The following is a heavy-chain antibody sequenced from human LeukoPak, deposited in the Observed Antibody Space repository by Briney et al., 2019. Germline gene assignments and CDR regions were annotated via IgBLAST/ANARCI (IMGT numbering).Heavy chain of an antibody. V-gene: IGHV3-21*01. J-gene: IGHJ4*02. D-gene: IGHD6-6*01. CDR3: ARVSYSSSYYFDY. Sequence: GGSLRLSCAASGFTFSTYTMNWVRQAPGKGLEWVSSISSSSSNTHYADSVKGRFTISRDNAKNSLYMQMNSLRVEDTAVYYCARVSYSSSYYFDYWGQGALVTVSS. CDR1: GFTFSTYT. CDR2: ISSSSSNT.